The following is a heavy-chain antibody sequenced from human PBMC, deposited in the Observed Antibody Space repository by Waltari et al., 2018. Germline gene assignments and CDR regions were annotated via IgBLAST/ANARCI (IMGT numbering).Heavy chain of an antibody. CDR2: IKQDGSEK. CDR3: ARDYGSGSYYNY. D-gene: IGHD3-10*01. J-gene: IGHJ4*02. V-gene: IGHV3-7*04. Sequence: EVQLVESGGGLVQPGGSLRLSCAASGFTFSSYWMSWVRQAPGKGREGVDNIKQDGSEKYYVDYVKGRFTISRDNAKNSLYLQMNSLRAEDTAVYYCARDYGSGSYYNYWGQGTLVTVSS. CDR1: GFTFSSYW.